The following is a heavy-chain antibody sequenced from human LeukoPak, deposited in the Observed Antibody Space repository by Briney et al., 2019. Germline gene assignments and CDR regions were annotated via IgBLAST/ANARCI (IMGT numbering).Heavy chain of an antibody. CDR2: IIPILGIA. Sequence: SVKVSCKASGGTFSSYTISWVRQAPGQGLEWMGRIIPILGIANYAQKFQGRVTITADKSTSTAYMELSSLRSEDTAVYYCAREYCSSTSCYRDNWFDPRGQGTLVTVSS. V-gene: IGHV1-69*04. CDR1: GGTFSSYT. CDR3: AREYCSSTSCYRDNWFDP. D-gene: IGHD2-2*01. J-gene: IGHJ5*02.